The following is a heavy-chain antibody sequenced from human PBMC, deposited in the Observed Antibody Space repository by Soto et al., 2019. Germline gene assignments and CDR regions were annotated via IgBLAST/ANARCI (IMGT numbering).Heavy chain of an antibody. V-gene: IGHV3-64*01. CDR2: ISSNGGST. CDR1: GFTFRRHS. J-gene: IGHJ6*03. Sequence: EEQLMESGGGLVQPGGSLRLSCAASGFTFRRHSMNWVRQAPGKGLEHVAAISSNGGSTYYANSVKDRFTISRDNSKNMLYLQMGSLRPEDMAVYYCARNLWRYYLDVWGKWTTVTVSS. D-gene: IGHD2-21*01. CDR3: ARNLWRYYLDV.